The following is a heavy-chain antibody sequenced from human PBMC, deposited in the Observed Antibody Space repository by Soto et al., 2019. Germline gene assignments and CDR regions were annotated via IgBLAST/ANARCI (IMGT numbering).Heavy chain of an antibody. J-gene: IGHJ6*02. CDR1: GYIFVNYG. CDR2: ISPYTGNT. CDR3: VMVDNYVTPTPQDV. V-gene: IGHV1-18*01. Sequence: QVQLVQSGDEVKKPGASVKVSCKDSGYIFVNYGIAWVRQAPGQGLEWMGRISPYTGNTHSATKVQGRLTMTTETSTSTAYMDLGSLTSDDTAVYYCVMVDNYVTPTPQDVWGQGTTVTVSS. D-gene: IGHD3-16*01.